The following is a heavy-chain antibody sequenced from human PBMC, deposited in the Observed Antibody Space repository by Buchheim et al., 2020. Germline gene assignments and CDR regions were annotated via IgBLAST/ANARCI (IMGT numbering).Heavy chain of an antibody. CDR2: IWYDGSNK. Sequence: QVQLVESGGGVVQPGRSLRLSCAASGFTFSSYGMHWVRQAPGKGLEWVAVIWYDGSNKYYADSVKGRFTISRDHSKNTLYLQMNSLRAEDTAVYYCARDEGVYGDYDWYFDLWGRGTL. CDR1: GFTFSSYG. D-gene: IGHD4-17*01. CDR3: ARDEGVYGDYDWYFDL. J-gene: IGHJ2*01. V-gene: IGHV3-33*01.